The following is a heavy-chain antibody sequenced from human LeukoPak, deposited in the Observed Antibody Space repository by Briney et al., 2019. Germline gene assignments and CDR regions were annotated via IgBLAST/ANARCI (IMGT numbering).Heavy chain of an antibody. CDR2: IYPGDSDT. V-gene: IGHV5-51*01. CDR3: ARLPNYYDSSGYYPNWFDP. CDR1: GYSFTSYW. J-gene: IGHJ5*02. Sequence: GESLKISCKGSGYSFTSYWIGWVRQMPGKGLEWMGIIYPGDSDTRYSPSFQGQVTISADKSISTAYLQWSSLKASDTAMYYCARLPNYYDSSGYYPNWFDPWGQGTQVTVSS. D-gene: IGHD3-22*01.